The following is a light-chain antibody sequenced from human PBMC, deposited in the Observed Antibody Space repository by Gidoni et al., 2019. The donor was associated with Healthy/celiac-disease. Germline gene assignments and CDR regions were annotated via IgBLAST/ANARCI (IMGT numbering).Light chain of an antibody. Sequence: EIVLMQSPGTLSLSPGERATLSCRASQSVSSSYLAWYQQKPGQAPRLLIYGASSRATGIPDRFSGSGSGTDFTLTISRLEPEDFAVYYCQQYGSSPPNTFGQXTKLEIK. V-gene: IGKV3-20*01. CDR2: GAS. J-gene: IGKJ2*01. CDR3: QQYGSSPPNT. CDR1: QSVSSSY.